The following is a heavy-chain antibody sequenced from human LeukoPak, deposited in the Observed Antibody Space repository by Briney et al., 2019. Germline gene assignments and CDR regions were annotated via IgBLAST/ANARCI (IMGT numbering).Heavy chain of an antibody. Sequence: SETLSLTCAVYGGSFSDYYWSWIRQTPGEGLQWIGGIKHSGSTDYNPSLKSRVTMSVDTSKNQFSLKLTSVTAADTAVYYCARGILAKGYFDLWGRDTLVTVPS. CDR1: GGSFSDYY. D-gene: IGHD3-3*01. J-gene: IGHJ2*01. CDR3: ARGILAKGYFDL. V-gene: IGHV4-34*01. CDR2: IKHSGST.